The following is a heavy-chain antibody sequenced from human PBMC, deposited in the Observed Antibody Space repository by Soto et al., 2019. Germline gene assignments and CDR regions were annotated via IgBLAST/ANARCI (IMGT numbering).Heavy chain of an antibody. CDR1: GGTFRSYT. D-gene: IGHD3-10*01. CDR3: ARTMVRPYDAFDI. J-gene: IGHJ3*02. Sequence: SVQVSCKASGGTFRSYTISWVRQAPGQGLEWMGRIIPILGIANYAQKFQGRVTITADKSTSTAYMELSSLRSEDTAVYYCARTMVRPYDAFDIRGQGTMVTVSS. V-gene: IGHV1-69*02. CDR2: IIPILGIA.